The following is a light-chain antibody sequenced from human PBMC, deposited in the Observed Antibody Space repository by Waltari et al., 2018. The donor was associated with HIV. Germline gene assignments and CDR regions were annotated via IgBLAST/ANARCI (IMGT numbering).Light chain of an antibody. CDR1: SSAVVDFES. CDR3: CADISGSALV. Sequence: QSALTQPASVSGSPGQSITIPCTATSSAVVDFESVSWYQHHPGKAPRRLIYDVTKRPAGVASRFSGSKSGSTASLTISGLQSEDEADFYCCADISGSALVFGGGTKVTVL. J-gene: IGLJ3*02. CDR2: DVT. V-gene: IGLV2-14*03.